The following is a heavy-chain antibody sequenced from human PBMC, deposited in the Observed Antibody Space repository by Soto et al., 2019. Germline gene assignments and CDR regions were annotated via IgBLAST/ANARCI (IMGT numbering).Heavy chain of an antibody. CDR3: ARDRERDAWYEDS. CDR2: ISGSDGST. V-gene: IGHV3-23*01. Sequence: EVQLLESGGGLVQPGGSLRLSCAASGFTFSSYAMSWVRQAPGKGLEWVSAISGSDGSTYYADSVKGRFTISREDSKNTLYLQMNSLRAEDTAVYYCARDRERDAWYEDSWGQGTLVTVSS. D-gene: IGHD6-13*01. J-gene: IGHJ4*02. CDR1: GFTFSSYA.